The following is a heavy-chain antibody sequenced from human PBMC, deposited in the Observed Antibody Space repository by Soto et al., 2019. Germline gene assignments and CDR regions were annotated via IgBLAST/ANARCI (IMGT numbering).Heavy chain of an antibody. CDR2: IYYSGST. V-gene: IGHV4-39*01. CDR1: GGSISSSSYY. J-gene: IGHJ4*02. CDR3: ARHNGSAVAGNGGFDY. Sequence: QLQLQESGPGLVKPSETLSLTCTVSGGSISSSSYYWGWIRQPPGKGLEWIGSIYYSGSTYYNPSLKSRVTIPXXTXKXXFSMKLSSVTAADTAVYYCARHNGSAVAGNGGFDYWGQGTLVTVSS. D-gene: IGHD6-19*01.